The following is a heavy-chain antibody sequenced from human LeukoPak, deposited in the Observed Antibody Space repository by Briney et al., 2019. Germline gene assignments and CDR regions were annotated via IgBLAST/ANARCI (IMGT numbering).Heavy chain of an antibody. CDR2: IYYSGST. CDR3: ARAGYDFWSGYYSFDY. J-gene: IGHJ4*02. V-gene: IGHV4-59*01. CDR1: GGSISSYY. D-gene: IGHD3-3*01. Sequence: SENLSLTCTVSGGSISSYYWSWIRQPPGKGLEWIGYIYYSGSTNYNPSLKSRVTISVDTAKNQFSLKLSSVTAADTAVYYCARAGYDFWSGYYSFDYWGQGTLVTVSS.